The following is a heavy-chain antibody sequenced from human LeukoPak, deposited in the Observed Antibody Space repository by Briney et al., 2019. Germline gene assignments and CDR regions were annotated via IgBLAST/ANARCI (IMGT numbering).Heavy chain of an antibody. D-gene: IGHD2-21*01. V-gene: IGHV3-9*03. CDR3: AKGRSMWYFDY. CDR1: GFTFDDYA. J-gene: IGHJ4*02. Sequence: PGRSLRLSCAASGFTFDDYAMHWVRHAPGKGLEWVSGISWNSGDIIYADSVKGRFTISRDNAKNSLYLQMNSLRADDMALYYCAKGRSMWYFDYWGQGTLVTVSS. CDR2: ISWNSGDI.